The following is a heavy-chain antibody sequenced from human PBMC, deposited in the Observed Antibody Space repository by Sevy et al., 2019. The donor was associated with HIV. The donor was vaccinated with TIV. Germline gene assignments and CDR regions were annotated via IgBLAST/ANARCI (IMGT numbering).Heavy chain of an antibody. V-gene: IGHV1-18*01. Sequence: SVKVSCKASGYTFTSYGISWVRQAPGQGLEWMGWISAYNGNTNYAQKLQGRVTMTTDTSTSTAYMELRSLRSDDTAVYYCASAPITMIVVDGNAFDIWGQGTMVTVSS. CDR2: ISAYNGNT. CDR1: GYTFTSYG. D-gene: IGHD3-22*01. CDR3: ASAPITMIVVDGNAFDI. J-gene: IGHJ3*02.